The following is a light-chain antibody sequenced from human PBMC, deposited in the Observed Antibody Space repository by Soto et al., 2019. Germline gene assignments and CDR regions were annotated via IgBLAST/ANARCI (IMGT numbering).Light chain of an antibody. Sequence: DIQMTQSPSTLSASVGDRVTITCRASQSISSWVAWYQQKPGKAPKVLIYDASSLEGGVPSRFSGSGSGTGFTLTVSSLQPDYFATYYCQQYNSYSPYTFGQGTKLEIK. CDR1: QSISSW. V-gene: IGKV1-5*01. J-gene: IGKJ2*01. CDR2: DAS. CDR3: QQYNSYSPYT.